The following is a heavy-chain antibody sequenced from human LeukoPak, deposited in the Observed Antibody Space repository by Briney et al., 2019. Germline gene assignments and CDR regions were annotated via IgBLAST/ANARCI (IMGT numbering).Heavy chain of an antibody. CDR2: TSGSGGST. V-gene: IGHV3-23*01. CDR3: AKAGRDHGDFLWFDS. J-gene: IGHJ5*01. Sequence: PGGSLRLSCAASGVIFSGYAMSWVRQAPGKGLEWVSSTSGSGGSTYYADSVKGRFTISRDNSKNTLYLQMNSLRGEDTAVYYCAKAGRDHGDFLWFDSWGQGTLVTVSS. D-gene: IGHD4-17*01. CDR1: GVIFSGYA.